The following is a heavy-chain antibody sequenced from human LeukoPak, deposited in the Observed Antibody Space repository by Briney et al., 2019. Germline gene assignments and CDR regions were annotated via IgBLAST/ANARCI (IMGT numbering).Heavy chain of an antibody. V-gene: IGHV4-34*01. J-gene: IGHJ4*02. CDR3: ARGSQSLGYCSGGSCRAKIFDY. CDR1: GGPFSGYY. Sequence: NPSETLSLTCAVFGGPFSGYYWSGLRQPPGKGLEWIGEINHSGSANYNPSLKSRVTISVDPSKNQFSLKLSSVTTADTAVYYCARGSQSLGYCSGGSCRAKIFDYWGQGTLVTVSS. CDR2: INHSGSA. D-gene: IGHD2-15*01.